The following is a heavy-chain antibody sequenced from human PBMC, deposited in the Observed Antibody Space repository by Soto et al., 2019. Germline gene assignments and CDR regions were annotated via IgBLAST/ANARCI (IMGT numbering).Heavy chain of an antibody. D-gene: IGHD2-15*01. CDR1: GGSISSSSYY. J-gene: IGHJ5*02. CDR2: IYYSGST. V-gene: IGHV4-39*01. Sequence: SETLSLTCTVSGGSISSSSYYWGWIRQPPGKGLEWIGSIYYSGSTYYNPSLKSRVTISVDTSKNQFSLKLSSVTAADTAVYYCARLIFEVHYCSGGSCYPTTPPPNWFDPWGQGTLVTVSS. CDR3: ARLIFEVHYCSGGSCYPTTPPPNWFDP.